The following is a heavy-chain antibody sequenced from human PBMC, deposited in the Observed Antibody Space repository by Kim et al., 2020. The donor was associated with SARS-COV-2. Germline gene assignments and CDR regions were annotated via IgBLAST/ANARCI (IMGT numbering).Heavy chain of an antibody. Sequence: SETLSLTCAVSGGSISSSNWWSWVRQPPGKGLEWIGEIYHSGSTNYNPSLKSRVTISVDKSKNQFSLKLSSVTAADTAVYYCARDRYCSGGSCFDAFDIWGQGTMVTVSS. CDR3: ARDRYCSGGSCFDAFDI. D-gene: IGHD2-15*01. V-gene: IGHV4-4*02. J-gene: IGHJ3*02. CDR1: GGSISSSNW. CDR2: IYHSGST.